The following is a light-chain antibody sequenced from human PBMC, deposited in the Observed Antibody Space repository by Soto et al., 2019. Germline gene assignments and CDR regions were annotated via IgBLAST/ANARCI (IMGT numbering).Light chain of an antibody. V-gene: IGLV2-23*02. J-gene: IGLJ1*01. Sequence: QSALTQPASVSGSPGQSITISCTGTSSDVGSYNLVSWYQQHPGKAPKRMIYDVSNRPSGVSNRFSGSKSGNTASLTISGLQAEDEADYYCCSYAGSSTLVFGAGTKLTV. CDR1: SSDVGSYNL. CDR2: DVS. CDR3: CSYAGSSTLV.